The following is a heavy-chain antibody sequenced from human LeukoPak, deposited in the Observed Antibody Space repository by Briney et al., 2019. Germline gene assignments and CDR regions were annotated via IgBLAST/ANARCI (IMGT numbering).Heavy chain of an antibody. D-gene: IGHD6-19*01. Sequence: PGGSLRLSCAASGFTFSNAWMSGVRQAPGKGLEWVGRIKSKTDGGTTDYAAPVKDNFTISRDDSKNPLYLQMNSLKTEDTAVYYCTTDTIAVAGIYYWGQGTLVTVSS. CDR1: GFTFSNAW. J-gene: IGHJ4*02. V-gene: IGHV3-15*01. CDR2: IKSKTDGGTT. CDR3: TTDTIAVAGIYY.